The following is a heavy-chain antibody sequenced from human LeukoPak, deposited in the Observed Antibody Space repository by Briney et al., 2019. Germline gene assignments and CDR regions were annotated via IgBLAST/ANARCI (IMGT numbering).Heavy chain of an antibody. CDR2: ISYDGSNK. CDR1: GFTFSSYA. V-gene: IGHV3-30*04. CDR3: ARAGGSHYPWFDP. Sequence: GGSLRLSCAASGFTFSSYAMHWVRQAPGKGLEWVAVISYDGSNKYYADSVKGRFTISRDNSKNTLYLQMNSLRAEDTAVYYCARAGGSHYPWFDPWGQGTLVTVSS. D-gene: IGHD1-26*01. J-gene: IGHJ5*02.